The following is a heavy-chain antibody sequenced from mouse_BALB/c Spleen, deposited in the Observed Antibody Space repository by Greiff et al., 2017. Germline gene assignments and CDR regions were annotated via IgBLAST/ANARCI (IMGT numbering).Heavy chain of an antibody. CDR1: GFSLTSYG. V-gene: IGHV2-2*02. J-gene: IGHJ2*01. Sequence: VKLVESGPGLVQPSQSLSITCTVSGFSLTSYGVHWVRQSPGKGLEWLGVIWSGGSTDYNAAFISRLSISKDNSKSQVFFKMNSLQANDTAIYYCAREGLYYRRGFDYWGQGTTLTVSS. CDR2: IWSGGST. CDR3: AREGLYYRRGFDY. D-gene: IGHD2-14*01.